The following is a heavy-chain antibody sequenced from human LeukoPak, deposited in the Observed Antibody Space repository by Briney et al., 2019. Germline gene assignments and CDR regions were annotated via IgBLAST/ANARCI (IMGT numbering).Heavy chain of an antibody. V-gene: IGHV3-48*01. D-gene: IGHD3-3*01. Sequence: PGGFLRLSCAASGFTFSNYNMNWVRQAPGKGLEWVSYISSSSTTIHYADSVRGRFTISRDNARNSLYLQMNSLRAEDTAVYYCARDFLEDVYWGQGTLVTVSS. CDR1: GFTFSNYN. CDR2: ISSSSTTI. J-gene: IGHJ4*02. CDR3: ARDFLEDVY.